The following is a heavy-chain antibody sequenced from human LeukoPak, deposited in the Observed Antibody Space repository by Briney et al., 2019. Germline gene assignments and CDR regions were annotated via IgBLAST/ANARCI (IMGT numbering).Heavy chain of an antibody. CDR1: GGSISSGGYY. CDR2: IYYSGST. V-gene: IGHV4-31*03. J-gene: IGHJ3*02. D-gene: IGHD1-26*01. CDR3: ARTPSGWELHPADAFDI. Sequence: SQTLSLTCTVSGGSISSGGYYWSWIHQHPGKGLEWIGYIYYSGSTYYNPSLKSRVTISVDTSKNQFSLKLSSVTAADTAVYYCARTPSGWELHPADAFDIWGQGTMVTVSS.